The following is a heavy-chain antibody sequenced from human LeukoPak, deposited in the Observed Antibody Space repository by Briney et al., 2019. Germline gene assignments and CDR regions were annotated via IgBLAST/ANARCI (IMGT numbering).Heavy chain of an antibody. Sequence: ASVKISCKASGYTFTSYYMHWVRQAPGQGLEWMGIINPSGGSTSYAEKFQGRVTMTRDTSTSTVCMELSSLRSEDTAVYYCARDLAPGYDFWSGPLYNWFDPWGQGTLVTVSS. CDR1: GYTFTSYY. V-gene: IGHV1-46*01. D-gene: IGHD3-3*01. J-gene: IGHJ5*02. CDR3: ARDLAPGYDFWSGPLYNWFDP. CDR2: INPSGGST.